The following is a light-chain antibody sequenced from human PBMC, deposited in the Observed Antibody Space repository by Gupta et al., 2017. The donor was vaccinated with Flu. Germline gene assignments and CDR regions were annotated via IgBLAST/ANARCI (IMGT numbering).Light chain of an antibody. CDR2: GNI. J-gene: IGLJ3*02. V-gene: IGLV1-40*01. Sequence: TISCTGSSSNIGADYDGHWYQHLPGTAPKLRSDGNINRPSGVPDRFSGSKAGTSASRAIKGLQAADEAAYDCQYSDSPLRAWVFGGGTRLTVL. CDR1: SSNIGADYD. CDR3: QYSDSPLRAWV.